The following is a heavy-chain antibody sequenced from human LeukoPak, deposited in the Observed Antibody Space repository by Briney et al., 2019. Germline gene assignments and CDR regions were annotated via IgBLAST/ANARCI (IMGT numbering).Heavy chain of an antibody. Sequence: PGGSLRLSCAASGFTFDGYAMHWVRQAPGKGLEWVSFISEEGDGTSYADSVKGRFTTSRDNSKNSLYLQMSSLRGEDTAIYYCASGGGAWYFFDYWGQGTLVTVSP. CDR1: GFTFDGYA. J-gene: IGHJ4*02. CDR2: ISEEGDGT. V-gene: IGHV3-43*02. D-gene: IGHD6-19*01. CDR3: ASGGGAWYFFDY.